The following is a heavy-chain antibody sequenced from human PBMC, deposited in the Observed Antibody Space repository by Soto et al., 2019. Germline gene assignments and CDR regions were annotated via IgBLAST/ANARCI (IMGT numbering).Heavy chain of an antibody. Sequence: NPSETLSLTCTVSGGSISSGGYYWSWIRQHPGKGLEWIGYIYYSGSTYYNPSLKSRVTISVDTSKNQFSLKLSSVTAADTAVYYCARGLRPDFDYWGQGTLVTVSS. D-gene: IGHD6-6*01. V-gene: IGHV4-31*03. J-gene: IGHJ4*02. CDR2: IYYSGST. CDR3: ARGLRPDFDY. CDR1: GGSISSGGYY.